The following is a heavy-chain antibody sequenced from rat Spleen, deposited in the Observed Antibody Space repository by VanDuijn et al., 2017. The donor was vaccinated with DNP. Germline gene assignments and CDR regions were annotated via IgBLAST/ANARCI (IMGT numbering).Heavy chain of an antibody. V-gene: IGHV5-7*01. CDR1: GFTFSDYN. Sequence: EVQLVESGGGLVQPGGSLKLSCAASGFTFSDYNMAWVRQAPKKGLEWVATISHDGSSTDYRDSVKGRFTISRDNAKSTLYLQMDSLRSEDTATYYCARPDYWGQGVMVTVSS. CDR3: ARPDY. J-gene: IGHJ2*01. CDR2: ISHDGSST.